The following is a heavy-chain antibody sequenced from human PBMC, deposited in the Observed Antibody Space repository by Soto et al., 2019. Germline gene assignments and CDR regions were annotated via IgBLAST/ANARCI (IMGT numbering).Heavy chain of an antibody. CDR2: ISPYNGDT. CDR3: VRDASSGYRGWWDP. J-gene: IGHJ5*02. D-gene: IGHD5-18*01. V-gene: IGHV1-18*01. CDR1: GYTFTSYG. Sequence: QVQLVQSGTEVKKPGASVMVSCKTSGYTFTSYGISWVRQAPGQGLEWMGLISPYNGDTIYARKFQGRVIVTSDTATSTVYMELRSLSSDDTAVYYCVRDASSGYRGWWDPWGQGTLVTVSS.